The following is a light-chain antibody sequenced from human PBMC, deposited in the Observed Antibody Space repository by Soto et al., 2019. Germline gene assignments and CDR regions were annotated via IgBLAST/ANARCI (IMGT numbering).Light chain of an antibody. CDR1: QSISRY. Sequence: EIVLTQSPATLSLSPGERATLSCRASQSISRYLAWYQQKPGQAPRLLIYDTSNRATGIPAGFSGGGSGTDFTLTISSLEPEDFAVYYCQQRSKWPPITFGQGTRLEIK. J-gene: IGKJ5*01. CDR2: DTS. CDR3: QQRSKWPPIT. V-gene: IGKV3-11*01.